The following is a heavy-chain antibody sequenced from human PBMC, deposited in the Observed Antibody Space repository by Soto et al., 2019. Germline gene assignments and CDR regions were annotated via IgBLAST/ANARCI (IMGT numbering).Heavy chain of an antibody. V-gene: IGHV4-34*01. D-gene: IGHD3-3*01. CDR2: INHSGLT. CDR3: TRGDQGRGRDDFWSGPRGPFDY. Sequence: QVQVQQWGAGLLKPSETLSLTCAVSGESFRGFYWSWIRQPPGKGLEWIGEINHSGLTNYHPTLKRRVSISVDPPKSQFSLRLNSVTAADTAMYYCTRGDQGRGRDDFWSGPRGPFDYWGQGNLVTVSS. CDR1: GESFRGFY. J-gene: IGHJ4*02.